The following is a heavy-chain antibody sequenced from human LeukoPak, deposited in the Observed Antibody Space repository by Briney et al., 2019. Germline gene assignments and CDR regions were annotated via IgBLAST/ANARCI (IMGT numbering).Heavy chain of an antibody. CDR1: GFTFSSHS. J-gene: IGHJ4*02. Sequence: GGPLRLSCAASGFTFSSHSMNWVRQAPGKGLEWVSYISSSGSAIDYADSVKGRFTISGDNAKNSLYLQMNSLRDEDTAVYYCARDSVLDYWGQGTLVTVSS. CDR2: ISSSGSAI. CDR3: ARDSVLDY. D-gene: IGHD2-8*02. V-gene: IGHV3-48*02.